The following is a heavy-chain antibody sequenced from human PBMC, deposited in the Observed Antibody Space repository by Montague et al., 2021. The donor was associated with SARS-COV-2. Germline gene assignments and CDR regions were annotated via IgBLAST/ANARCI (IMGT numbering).Heavy chain of an antibody. Sequence: SETLSLTCAVSGASFSDYYWTWVRQPPGEGLAWIGDVNPGGSNNYNPSLMSRVSISVDTSKSQFSLTLRSVTAADSAIYYCARGSTSGWKQKIRENRRNSLATSYFRNYVMDVWGQGTTVAVSS. J-gene: IGHJ6*02. V-gene: IGHV4-34*01. CDR3: ARGSTSGWKQKIRENRRNSLATSYFRNYVMDV. D-gene: IGHD2/OR15-2a*01. CDR2: VNPGGSN. CDR1: GASFSDYY.